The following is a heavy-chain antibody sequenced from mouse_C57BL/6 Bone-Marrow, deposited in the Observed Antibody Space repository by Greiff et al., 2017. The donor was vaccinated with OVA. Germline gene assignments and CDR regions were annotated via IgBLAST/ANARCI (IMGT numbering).Heavy chain of an antibody. J-gene: IGHJ3*01. Sequence: VKLQESGPELVKPGASVKISCKASGYAFSSSWMNWVKQRPGKGLEWIGRIYPGDGDTNYNGKFKGKATLTADKSSSTAYMQLSSLTSEDSAVYFCARGGDYDLFAYWGQGTLVTVSA. CDR1: GYAFSSSW. CDR3: ARGGDYDLFAY. CDR2: IYPGDGDT. V-gene: IGHV1-82*01. D-gene: IGHD2-4*01.